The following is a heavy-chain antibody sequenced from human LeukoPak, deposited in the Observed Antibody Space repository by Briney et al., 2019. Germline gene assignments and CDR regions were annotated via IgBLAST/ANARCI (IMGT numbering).Heavy chain of an antibody. J-gene: IGHJ4*02. CDR1: GGTFSSYA. CDR2: IIPIFGTA. V-gene: IGHV1-69*06. Sequence: SVKVSCKASGGTFSSYAISWVRQAPGQGLEWMVGIIPIFGTANYAQKFQGRVTITEDKSTSTAYMELSSLRSEDTAVYYCARGGGDYVWGSYRYYFDYWGQGTLVTVSS. D-gene: IGHD3-16*02. CDR3: ARGGGDYVWGSYRYYFDY.